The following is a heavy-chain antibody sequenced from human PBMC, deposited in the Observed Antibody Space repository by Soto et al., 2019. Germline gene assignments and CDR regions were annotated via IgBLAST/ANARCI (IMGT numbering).Heavy chain of an antibody. CDR3: ARSNYCSSTSCYVPGTSFDY. CDR2: IYYSGST. CDR1: GGSISSYY. V-gene: IGHV4-59*08. Sequence: SETLSLTCTVSGGSISSYYWSWIRQPPGKGLEWIGYIYYSGSTNYNPSLKSRVTISVDTSKNQFSLKLSSVTAADTAVYYCARSNYCSSTSCYVPGTSFDYWGQGTLVTVSS. J-gene: IGHJ4*02. D-gene: IGHD2-2*01.